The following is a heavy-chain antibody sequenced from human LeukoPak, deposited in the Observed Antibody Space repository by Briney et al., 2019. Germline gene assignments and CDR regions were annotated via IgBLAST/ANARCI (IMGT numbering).Heavy chain of an antibody. CDR1: GFTFSGYW. D-gene: IGHD4-23*01. J-gene: IGHJ5*02. V-gene: IGHV3-74*01. Sequence: GGSLRLSCAPSGFTFSGYWMHWVRQPPERGRVWVSRVSTGGTDPSHADSVKGRFTICRDNAKNTLYLQMNSLSAEDTAVYFCARDMGPYGGSPGASWGQGTLVTVSS. CDR2: VSTGGTDP. CDR3: ARDMGPYGGSPGAS.